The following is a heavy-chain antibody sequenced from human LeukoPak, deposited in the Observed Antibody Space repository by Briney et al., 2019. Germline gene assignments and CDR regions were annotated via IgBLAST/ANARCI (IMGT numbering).Heavy chain of an antibody. Sequence: SETLSLTCTVSGGSISSYYWSWIRQPAGKGLEWIGRIYTSGSTNYNPSLKSRVTMSVDTSKNQFSLKLSSVTAADTAVYYCARGATMIVVVNWFDYWGQGTLVTVSS. J-gene: IGHJ4*02. V-gene: IGHV4-4*07. CDR2: IYTSGST. D-gene: IGHD3-22*01. CDR1: GGSISSYY. CDR3: ARGATMIVVVNWFDY.